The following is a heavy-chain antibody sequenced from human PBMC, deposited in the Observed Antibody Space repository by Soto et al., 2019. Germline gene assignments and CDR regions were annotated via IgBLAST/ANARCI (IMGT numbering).Heavy chain of an antibody. CDR2: INPDGSEK. D-gene: IGHD2-21*01. CDR1: GFTFSNYW. J-gene: IGHJ2*01. V-gene: IGHV3-7*01. Sequence: EVQLVESGGGLVQPGGSLRLSCAASGFTFSNYWMTWVRQAPGKGLEWVANINPDGSEKYYVDSVKGRFTISRDNVKXXXXXXXXXXXXXXXALYYCVRARIDLWGRGTLVTVSS. CDR3: VRARIDL.